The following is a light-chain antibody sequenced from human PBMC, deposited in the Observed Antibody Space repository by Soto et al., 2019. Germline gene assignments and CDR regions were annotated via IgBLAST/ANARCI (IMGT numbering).Light chain of an antibody. CDR3: LQDYNYPRT. J-gene: IGKJ3*01. CDR2: AAS. V-gene: IGKV1-6*01. Sequence: AIQMTQSPSSLSASLGDRVTITGRASQGIRNDLGWYQQKPGKAPKLLIYAASSLQSGVPSRFSGSGSGTDFTLTISSLQPEDFATYYCLQDYNYPRTFGPGTKLEIK. CDR1: QGIRND.